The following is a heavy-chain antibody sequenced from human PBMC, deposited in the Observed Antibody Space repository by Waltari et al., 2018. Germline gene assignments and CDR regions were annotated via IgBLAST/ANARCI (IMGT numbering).Heavy chain of an antibody. D-gene: IGHD3-16*01. J-gene: IGHJ4*02. CDR2: ISAYNGNT. V-gene: IGHV1-18*01. Sequence: QVQLVQSGAEVKKPGASVKVSCKASGYTFTSYGISWVRQAPGLGLEWMGWISAYNGNTNEAQKLQGRVTMTTDTSTSTAYMELRSLRSDDTAVYYSARDGAGEYDYVWGSYLDYWGQGTLVTVSS. CDR1: GYTFTSYG. CDR3: ARDGAGEYDYVWGSYLDY.